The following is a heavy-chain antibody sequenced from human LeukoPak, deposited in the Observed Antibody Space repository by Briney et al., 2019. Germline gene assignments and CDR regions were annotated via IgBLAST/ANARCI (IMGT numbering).Heavy chain of an antibody. CDR3: AKAPSYGSGQGYFDY. V-gene: IGHV3-23*01. J-gene: IGHJ4*02. Sequence: PGGSLRLSCAASGFTFGTYAMTWVRQAPGKGLEWVSTISASGTNTYYADSVKGRFTISRDNSKNTLYVQMNSLRAEDTAVYYCAKAPSYGSGQGYFDYWGQGTLVTVSS. CDR1: GFTFGTYA. D-gene: IGHD3-10*01. CDR2: ISASGTNT.